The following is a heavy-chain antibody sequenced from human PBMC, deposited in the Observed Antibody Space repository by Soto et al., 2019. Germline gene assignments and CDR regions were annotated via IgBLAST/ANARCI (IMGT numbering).Heavy chain of an antibody. J-gene: IGHJ5*02. Sequence: LSLTCDISGGSLSGYFCSWIRQSPGKGLEWIGENSHSGGTNYNPSLKSRVTMSVDTKDQFSLKLTSVTAADTGVYYCAGGRARSSGWYWFDPWGQGTLVTVSS. CDR1: GGSLSGYF. CDR2: NSHSGGT. CDR3: AGGRARSSGWYWFDP. V-gene: IGHV4-34*01. D-gene: IGHD6-19*01.